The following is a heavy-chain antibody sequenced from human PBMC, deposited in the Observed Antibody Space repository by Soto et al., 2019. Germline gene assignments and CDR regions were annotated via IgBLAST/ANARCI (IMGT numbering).Heavy chain of an antibody. Sequence: EVQLLESGGGLVQPGGSLRLSCAASGFTFGNYAMSWVRQAPGKGLDWVSSIIGNGGSTYYADSVKGRFTISSDNSKNTLYLQMNSLRAEDTALYYCAKGRTYFDSWGQGTLATVSS. CDR3: AKGRTYFDS. J-gene: IGHJ4*02. CDR1: GFTFGNYA. CDR2: IIGNGGST. V-gene: IGHV3-23*01.